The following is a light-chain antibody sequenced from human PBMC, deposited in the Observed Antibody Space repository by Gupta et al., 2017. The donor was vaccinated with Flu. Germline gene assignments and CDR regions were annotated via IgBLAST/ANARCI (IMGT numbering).Light chain of an antibody. CDR3: QQSYSTPLN. Sequence: DIQMAQSPSSLSASVGDRVTITCRASQSISSYLNWYQQKPGKVPKLLIYAASSLQSEVPSKFSGSGSGTEFTLTISSLQPEDFATYYCQQSYSTPLNFGQGTRLEIK. CDR1: QSISSY. J-gene: IGKJ5*01. CDR2: AAS. V-gene: IGKV1-39*01.